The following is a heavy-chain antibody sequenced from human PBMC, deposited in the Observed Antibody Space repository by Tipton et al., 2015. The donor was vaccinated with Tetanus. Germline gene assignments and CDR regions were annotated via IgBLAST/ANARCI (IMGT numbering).Heavy chain of an antibody. CDR2: ITPYNGHT. J-gene: IGHJ6*02. D-gene: IGHD2-2*01. Sequence: QSGAEVKKPGASVKVSCTANGYSFTSYGINWVRQAPGQGLEWVGWITPYNGHTDLAQKVQGRVTMTTDASLRTAYLELRSLRSDDTAVYYCGSGSSIRHGLDVWGHGTTVAVSS. V-gene: IGHV1-18*01. CDR3: GSGSSIRHGLDV. CDR1: GYSFTSYG.